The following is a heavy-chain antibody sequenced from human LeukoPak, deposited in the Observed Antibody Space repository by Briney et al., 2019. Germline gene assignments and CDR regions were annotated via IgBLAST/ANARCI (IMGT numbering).Heavy chain of an antibody. CDR2: INHSGST. J-gene: IGHJ4*02. CDR3: ARGGKFGGNDY. Sequence: SETLSLTCTVSGGSISSYYWSWIRQPPGKGLEWIGEINHSGSTNYNPSLKSRVTISVDTSKNQFSLKLSSVTAADTAVYYCARGGKFGGNDYWGQGTLVTVSS. CDR1: GGSISSYY. D-gene: IGHD4-23*01. V-gene: IGHV4-34*01.